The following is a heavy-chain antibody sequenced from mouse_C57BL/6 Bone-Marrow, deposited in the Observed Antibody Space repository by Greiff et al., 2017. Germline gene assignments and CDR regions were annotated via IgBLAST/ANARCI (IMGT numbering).Heavy chain of an antibody. CDR2: IYPGSGST. D-gene: IGHD2-3*01. V-gene: IGHV1-55*01. CDR1: GYTFTSYW. CDR3: AYDHQPYYFDY. Sequence: QVQLKQPEAELVKPGASVKMSCKASGYTFTSYWITWVKQRPGQGLEWIGDIYPGSGSTNYNEKFKSKATLTVDTSSSTAYMQLSSLTAEDSAVYGCAYDHQPYYFDYWGQGTTLTVSS. J-gene: IGHJ2*01.